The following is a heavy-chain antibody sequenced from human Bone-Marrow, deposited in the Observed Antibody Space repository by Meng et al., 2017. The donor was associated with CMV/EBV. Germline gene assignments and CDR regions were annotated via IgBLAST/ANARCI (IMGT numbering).Heavy chain of an antibody. CDR3: ARAHSSSSSNWFDP. CDR2: IYHSGST. D-gene: IGHD6-6*01. CDR1: GGSISSSNW. V-gene: IGHV4-4*02. Sequence: SETLSLTCAVSGGSISSSNWWSWVRQPPGKGLEWIGEIYHSGSTNYNPSLKSRVTISVDKSKNQFSLKLSSVTAADTAVYYCARAHSSSSSNWFDPWGQGTLVTVSS. J-gene: IGHJ5*02.